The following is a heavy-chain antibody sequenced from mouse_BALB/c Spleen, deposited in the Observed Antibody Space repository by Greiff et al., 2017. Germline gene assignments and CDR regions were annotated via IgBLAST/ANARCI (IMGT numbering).Heavy chain of an antibody. CDR2: IDPANGNT. CDR1: GFNIKDTY. J-gene: IGHJ4*01. D-gene: IGHD1-1*01. CDR3: ASPGYYGAMDY. V-gene: IGHV14-3*02. Sequence: EVQLVESGAELVKPGASVKLSCTASGFNIKDTYMHWVKQRPEQGLEWIGRIDPANGNTKYDPKFQGKATITADTSSNTAYLQLSSLTSEDTAVYYCASPGYYGAMDYWGQGTSVTVSS.